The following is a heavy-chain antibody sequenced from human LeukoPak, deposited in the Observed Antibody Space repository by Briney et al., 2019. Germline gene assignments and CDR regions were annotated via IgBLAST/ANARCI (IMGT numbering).Heavy chain of an antibody. J-gene: IGHJ4*02. D-gene: IGHD6-13*01. V-gene: IGHV3-11*01. Sequence: GGSLRLSCAASGFTFSDYYMSWIRQAPGKGLEWVSYISSSGSTMYYADSVKGRFTISRDNAKNSLYLQMNSLRAEDTAVYYCARDADRIIAATSTVGYWGQGTLVTVSS. CDR3: ARDADRIIAATSTVGY. CDR2: ISSSGSTM. CDR1: GFTFSDYY.